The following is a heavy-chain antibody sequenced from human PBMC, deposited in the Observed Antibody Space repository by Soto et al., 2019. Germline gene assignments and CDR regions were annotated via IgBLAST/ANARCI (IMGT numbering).Heavy chain of an antibody. V-gene: IGHV1-69*13. CDR1: GGTFSSYA. CDR2: IIPIFGTA. D-gene: IGHD3-22*01. J-gene: IGHJ4*02. CDR3: ARASHLDPYDSSGYYYYFDY. Sequence: SVKVSCKASGGTFSSYAISWVRQAPGQGLEWMGGIIPIFGTANYAQKFQGRVTITADESTSTAYMELSSLRSKDTAVYYCARASHLDPYDSSGYYYYFDYWGQGTLVTVSS.